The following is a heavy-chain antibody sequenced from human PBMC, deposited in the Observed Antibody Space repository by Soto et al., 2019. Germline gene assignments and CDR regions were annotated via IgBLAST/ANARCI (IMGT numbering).Heavy chain of an antibody. CDR1: GFSISTSGVG. CDR2: VYWHDDK. CDR3: AHSPYTAFFDY. J-gene: IGHJ4*02. Sequence: QITLKESGPTLVRPTQTLTLTCTFPGFSISTSGVGVCWIRRPPGKALEWLALVYWHDDKRYAPSLKSRLSITKDTSTNPVVLTMSNIDPVDTATYFCAHSPYTAFFDYWGQGILVTVSS. D-gene: IGHD1-1*01. V-gene: IGHV2-5*05.